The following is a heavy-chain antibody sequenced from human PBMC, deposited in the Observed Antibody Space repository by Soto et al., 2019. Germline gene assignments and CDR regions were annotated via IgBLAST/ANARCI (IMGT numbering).Heavy chain of an antibody. D-gene: IGHD2-21*01. V-gene: IGHV4-39*01. Sequence: PSETLSLTCTVSGVSIHNSHSFWAWIRQPPGKGLQFIASVYHNGGVHYNSSLKSRVTISVDTANNQVSLRMRSLTAADTAFYYCGRVVEGATRHTDPDSWGQGILVTVSS. J-gene: IGHJ5*01. CDR1: GVSIHNSHSF. CDR3: GRVVEGATRHTDPDS. CDR2: VYHNGGV.